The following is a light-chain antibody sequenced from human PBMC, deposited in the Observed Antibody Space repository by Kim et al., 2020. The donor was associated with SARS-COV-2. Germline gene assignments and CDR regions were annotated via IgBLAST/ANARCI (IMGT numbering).Light chain of an antibody. CDR3: QQRSNWPRLT. V-gene: IGKV3-11*01. CDR1: RSVSSY. Sequence: SPGERATLSCRAGRSVSSYLAWYQHKPGQGPRLLIYDASNRATGIPARFSGSGSGTDFTLTISSLEPEDFAVYYCQQRSNWPRLTFGGGNKVEIK. J-gene: IGKJ4*01. CDR2: DAS.